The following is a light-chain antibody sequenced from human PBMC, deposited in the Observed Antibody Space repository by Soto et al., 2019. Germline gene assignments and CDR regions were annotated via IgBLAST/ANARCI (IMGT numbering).Light chain of an antibody. V-gene: IGLV1-44*01. CDR1: SSNIVSNT. CDR2: SNN. Sequence: QSVLTQPPSTSGTPGQRVTISCSGSSSNIVSNTVNWYQQLPGTAPKLLIYSNNQRPSGVPDRFSGSKSVTSASLAISGLQSEDEADYYCAAWDDSLNGPVFGGGTQLTVL. CDR3: AAWDDSLNGPV. J-gene: IGLJ7*01.